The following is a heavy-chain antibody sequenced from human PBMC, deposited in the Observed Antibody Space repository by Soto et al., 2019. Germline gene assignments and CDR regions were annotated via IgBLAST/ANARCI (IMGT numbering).Heavy chain of an antibody. Sequence: QVQLQESGPGLVKPSQTLSLTCTVSGGSISSGDYYWSWIHQPPGKGLEWIGYIYYSGSTYYNPSLKSRVTISVDTSKNQFSLKLSSVTAADTAVYYCARVASGIQLWLRFDYWGQGTLVTVSS. J-gene: IGHJ4*02. CDR3: ARVASGIQLWLRFDY. V-gene: IGHV4-30-4*01. D-gene: IGHD5-18*01. CDR1: GGSISSGDYY. CDR2: IYYSGST.